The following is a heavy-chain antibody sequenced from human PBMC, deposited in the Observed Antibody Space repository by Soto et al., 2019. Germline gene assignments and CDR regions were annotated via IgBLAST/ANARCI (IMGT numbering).Heavy chain of an antibody. J-gene: IGHJ4*02. V-gene: IGHV3-74*01. D-gene: IGHD1-26*01. Sequence: EVQLVESGGGLVQPGGSLRLSCAASGFTFSAYWIHWVRQAPEKGLEWVSRIKTDGSSTDYADSVKGRFTISRDNAKNILYLQMDSLRAEDTAIYYCENREGHAFGLFNWGPGPLVTVSS. CDR1: GFTFSAYW. CDR3: ENREGHAFGLFN. CDR2: IKTDGSST.